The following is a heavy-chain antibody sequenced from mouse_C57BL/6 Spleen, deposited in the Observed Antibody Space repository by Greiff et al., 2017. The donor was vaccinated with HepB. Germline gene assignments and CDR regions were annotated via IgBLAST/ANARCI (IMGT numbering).Heavy chain of an antibody. CDR2: IWSDGST. J-gene: IGHJ3*01. Sequence: VQLVESGPGLVAPSQSLSITCTVSGFSLTSYGVHWVRQPPGKGLEWLVVIWSDGSTTYNSALKSRLSISKDNSKSQVFLKMNSLQTDDTAMYYCARHGGSNYGVSWFAYWGQGTLVTVSA. CDR1: GFSLTSYG. V-gene: IGHV2-6-1*01. CDR3: ARHGGSNYGVSWFAY. D-gene: IGHD2-5*01.